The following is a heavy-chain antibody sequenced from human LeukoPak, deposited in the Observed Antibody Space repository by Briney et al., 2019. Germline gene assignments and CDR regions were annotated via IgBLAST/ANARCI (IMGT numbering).Heavy chain of an antibody. CDR3: AKSNGYGLIDI. V-gene: IGHV4-38-2*01. CDR1: GFTFSSYG. D-gene: IGHD3-22*01. CDR2: IYYSGST. J-gene: IGHJ3*02. Sequence: GTLRLSCAASGFTFSSYGMSWVRQAPGKGLEWIGSIYYSGSTYYSPSLKSRVTISLDTSRNQFSLKLNSVTAADTAVYYCAKSNGYGLIDIWGQGTMVTVSS.